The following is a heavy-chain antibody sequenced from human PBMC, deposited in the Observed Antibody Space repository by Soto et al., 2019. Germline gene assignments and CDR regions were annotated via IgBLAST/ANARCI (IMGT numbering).Heavy chain of an antibody. CDR3: AKDLSHYYDSSGYRPKYFDY. V-gene: IGHV3-9*01. J-gene: IGHJ4*02. CDR2: ISWNSGSI. CDR1: GFTFDDYA. Sequence: SLRLSCAASGFTFDDYAMHWVRQAPGKGLEWVSGISWNSGSIGYADSVKGRFTISRDNAKNSLYLQMNSLRAEDTALYYCAKDLSHYYDSSGYRPKYFDYWGQGTLVTVSS. D-gene: IGHD3-22*01.